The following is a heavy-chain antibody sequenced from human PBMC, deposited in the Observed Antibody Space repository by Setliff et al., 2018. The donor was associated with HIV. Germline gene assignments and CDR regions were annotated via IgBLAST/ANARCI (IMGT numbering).Heavy chain of an antibody. Sequence: ASVKVSCKASGYSFTDYYIHWVRQAPGQGLEWMGWINPKSDGTNYAQKFQGWITMTRDTSISTAYMELSRLRSDDTAVYYCARGMDYYDTSGYHQYYFDYWGQGTLVTSPQ. V-gene: IGHV1-2*04. J-gene: IGHJ4*02. CDR1: GYSFTDYY. CDR3: ARGMDYYDTSGYHQYYFDY. D-gene: IGHD3-22*01. CDR2: INPKSDGT.